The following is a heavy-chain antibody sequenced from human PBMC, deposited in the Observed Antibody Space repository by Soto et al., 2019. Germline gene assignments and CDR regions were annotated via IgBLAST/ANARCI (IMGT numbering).Heavy chain of an antibody. V-gene: IGHV4-39*01. CDR2: IYYSGST. D-gene: IGHD6-19*01. CDR3: AKSSGWYPQPYYFDY. CDR1: GGSISSSSYY. Sequence: PSETLSLTCTFSGGSISSSSYYLGWIRQPPGKGLEWIGSIYYSGSTYYNPSLKSRVTISVDTSKNQFSLKLSSVTAADTAVYYCAKSSGWYPQPYYFDYWGQGTLVTVS. J-gene: IGHJ4*02.